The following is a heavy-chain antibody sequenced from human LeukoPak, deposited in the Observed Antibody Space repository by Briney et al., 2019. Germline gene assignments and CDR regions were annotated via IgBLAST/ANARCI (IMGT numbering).Heavy chain of an antibody. J-gene: IGHJ4*02. V-gene: IGHV3-7*01. CDR2: IKEDGSEK. Sequence: GGSLRLSCAASGFTFSTYWMSWVRQAPWKGLEWVANIKEDGSEKYYVDSVRGRFTISRDNAKNSLYLQMNSLRAEDTAVYHCARLTKNAYDSSGGFDYWGQGTLVTVSS. CDR3: ARLTKNAYDSSGGFDY. D-gene: IGHD3-22*01. CDR1: GFTFSTYW.